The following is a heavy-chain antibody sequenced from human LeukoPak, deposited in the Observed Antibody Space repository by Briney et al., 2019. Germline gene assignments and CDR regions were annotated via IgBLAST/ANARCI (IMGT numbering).Heavy chain of an antibody. CDR1: GYTFTSYA. CDR2: INTNTGNP. CDR3: ARVAGYDYLGVSYYYYYGMDV. Sequence: ASVKVSCKASGYTFTSYAMNWVRQAPGQGLEWMGWINTNTGNPTYAQGFTGRFVFSLDTSASTAYLQISSLKAEDTAVYYCARVAGYDYLGVSYYYYYGMDVWGQGTTVTVSS. D-gene: IGHD5-12*01. J-gene: IGHJ6*01. V-gene: IGHV7-4-1*02.